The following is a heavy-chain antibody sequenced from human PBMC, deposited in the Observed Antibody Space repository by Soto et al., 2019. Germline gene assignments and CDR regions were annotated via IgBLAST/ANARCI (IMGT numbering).Heavy chain of an antibody. CDR3: VRVGVGIGNHFDS. CDR2: VHYSGRT. D-gene: IGHD1-26*01. V-gene: IGHV4-59*12. J-gene: IGHJ4*02. Sequence: SETLSLTCSVSNGSISGFYWTWIRQPPGKILEWIGYVHYSGRTDYNPSLTSRATMSVDTSKNQFSLNLKSITAADTAVYYCVRVGVGIGNHFDSWGRGTLVTVSS. CDR1: NGSISGFY.